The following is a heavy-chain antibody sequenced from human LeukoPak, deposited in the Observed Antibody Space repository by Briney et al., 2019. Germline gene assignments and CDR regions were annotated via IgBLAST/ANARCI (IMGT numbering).Heavy chain of an antibody. Sequence: PGGSLRLSCAASGFTFSSYAMSWVRQAPGKGLEWVSAISGSGGSTYYADSVKGRFTISRDNSKNTLYLQMNSLGAEDTAVYYCAKESSQYSGSYPIDYWGRGTLVTVSS. V-gene: IGHV3-23*01. CDR3: AKESSQYSGSYPIDY. J-gene: IGHJ4*02. CDR2: ISGSGGST. CDR1: GFTFSSYA. D-gene: IGHD1-26*01.